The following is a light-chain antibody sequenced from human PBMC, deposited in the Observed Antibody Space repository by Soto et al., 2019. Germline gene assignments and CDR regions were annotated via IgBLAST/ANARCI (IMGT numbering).Light chain of an antibody. CDR1: QSVSSY. Sequence: EIVLTQSPGTLSLSPGERATLSCRASQSVSSYLAWYQQKPGQAPRLLIYDASNRATGIPARFSGSGSGTDFTLTISRLEPEDFAVYYCQQFAASPRTFGQGTKVDIK. V-gene: IGKV3-11*01. CDR3: QQFAASPRT. J-gene: IGKJ1*01. CDR2: DAS.